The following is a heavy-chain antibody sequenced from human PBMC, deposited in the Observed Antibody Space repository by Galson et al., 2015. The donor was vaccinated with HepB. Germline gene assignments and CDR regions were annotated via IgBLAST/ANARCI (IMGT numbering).Heavy chain of an antibody. V-gene: IGHV1-18*04. Sequence: SVKVSCKASGYTFTSYGISWVRQAPGQGLEWMGWISAYNGNTNYAQKLQGRVTMTTDTSTSTAYMELRSLRSDDTAVYYCARDQNYGDYLTPWDYWGQGTLVTVSS. CDR2: ISAYNGNT. J-gene: IGHJ4*02. D-gene: IGHD4-17*01. CDR1: GYTFTSYG. CDR3: ARDQNYGDYLTPWDY.